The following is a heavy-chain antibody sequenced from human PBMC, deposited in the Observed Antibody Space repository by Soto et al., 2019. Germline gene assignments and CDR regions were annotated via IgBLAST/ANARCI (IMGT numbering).Heavy chain of an antibody. V-gene: IGHV4-61*01. CDR1: VGSVISSSYY. CDR3: ARTGYCSGDSCYPNWFDP. CDR2: IYYSGST. Sequence: PETLSLTCTVSVGSVISSSYYWSWIRQPPGKGLEWIGYIYYSGSTRYSPSLKSRVTLSIDTSKNQFSLRLSSVTAADTAVYYCARTGYCSGDSCYPNWFDPWGQGTLVTVSS. J-gene: IGHJ5*02. D-gene: IGHD2-15*01.